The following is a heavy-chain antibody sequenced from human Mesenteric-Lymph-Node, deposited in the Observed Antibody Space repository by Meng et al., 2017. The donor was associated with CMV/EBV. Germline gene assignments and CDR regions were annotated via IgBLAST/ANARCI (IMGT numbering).Heavy chain of an antibody. J-gene: IGHJ6*02. CDR2: IIPILGKV. CDR3: ARHEELPSYFDYGLSV. D-gene: IGHD4/OR15-4a*01. CDR1: GYTFTNYG. Sequence: SVKVSCKASGYTFTNYGISWVRQAPGQGLQWMGRIIPILGKVDYAQKFQDRVTITADTSTNTAYMELSSLRSEDTAIYYCARHEELPSYFDYGLSVWGQGTTVTVSS. V-gene: IGHV1-69*04.